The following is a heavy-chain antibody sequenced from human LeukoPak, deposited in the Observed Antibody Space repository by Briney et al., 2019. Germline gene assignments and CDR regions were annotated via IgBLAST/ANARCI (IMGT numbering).Heavy chain of an antibody. V-gene: IGHV4-59*01. CDR2: IYYSGST. D-gene: IGHD3-22*01. CDR1: GGPISSYY. J-gene: IGHJ4*02. Sequence: SETLSPTCTVSGGPISSYYWSWLRQPPGKGLEWVGYIYYSGSTNYNPSLKSRVTISVDTSKNQFSLKLSSVTAADTAVYYCARGSPYYYDSSGYQWEYWGQGTLVTVSS. CDR3: ARGSPYYYDSSGYQWEY.